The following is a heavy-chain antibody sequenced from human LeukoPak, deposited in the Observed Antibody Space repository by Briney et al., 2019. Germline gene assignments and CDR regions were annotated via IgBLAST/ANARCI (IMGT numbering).Heavy chain of an antibody. Sequence: GGSLRLSCAASGFTFSSYSMNWVRQAPGKGLEWVSYISSSSSTIYYADSVKGRFTISRDNAKNSLYLQMNSLRAEDTAVYYCARDTVTTLGSFSFDYWGQGTLVTVSS. J-gene: IGHJ4*02. V-gene: IGHV3-48*01. D-gene: IGHD4-17*01. CDR1: GFTFSSYS. CDR2: ISSSSSTI. CDR3: ARDTVTTLGSFSFDY.